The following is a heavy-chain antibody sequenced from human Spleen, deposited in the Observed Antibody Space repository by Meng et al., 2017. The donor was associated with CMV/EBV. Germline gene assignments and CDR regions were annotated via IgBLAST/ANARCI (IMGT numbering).Heavy chain of an antibody. V-gene: IGHV4-34*01. CDR2: INHSGST. D-gene: IGHD6-13*01. Sequence: QWGEGMLKPSESMSLHWAVDGGSLGGYDWSWIRQPPGKGLEWIGEINHSGSTNYNPSLKSRVTISVDTSKNQFSLKLSSVTAADTAVYYCARGAYSSSWTFDYWGQGTLVTVSS. CDR3: ARGAYSSSWTFDY. CDR1: GGSLGGYD. J-gene: IGHJ4*02.